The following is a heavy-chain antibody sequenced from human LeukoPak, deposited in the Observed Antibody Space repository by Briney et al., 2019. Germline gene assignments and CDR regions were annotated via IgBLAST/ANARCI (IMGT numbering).Heavy chain of an antibody. CDR1: GGSISSYY. J-gene: IGHJ5*02. D-gene: IGHD2-15*01. V-gene: IGHV4-34*01. CDR2: INHSGST. CDR3: ANRPTCSGGSCYSGRYNWFDP. Sequence: SETLSLTCTVSGGSISSYYWSWIRQPPGKGLEWIGEINHSGSTNYNPSLKSRVTISVGTSKNQFSLKLSSVTAADTAVYYCANRPTCSGGSCYSGRYNWFDPWGQGTLVTVSS.